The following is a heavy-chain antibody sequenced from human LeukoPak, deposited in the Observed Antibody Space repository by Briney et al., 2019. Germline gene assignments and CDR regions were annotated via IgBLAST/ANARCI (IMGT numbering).Heavy chain of an antibody. CDR1: GFTFSSYS. J-gene: IGHJ3*02. V-gene: IGHV3-21*01. Sequence: GGSLRLSCAASGFTFSSYSMNWVRQAPGKGLEWVSSISSSSSYIYYADSVKGRFTISRDNAKNSLYLQMNSLRAEDTAVYYCARVGIVGAPGAFDIWGQGTMVTVSS. CDR2: ISSSSSYI. D-gene: IGHD1-26*01. CDR3: ARVGIVGAPGAFDI.